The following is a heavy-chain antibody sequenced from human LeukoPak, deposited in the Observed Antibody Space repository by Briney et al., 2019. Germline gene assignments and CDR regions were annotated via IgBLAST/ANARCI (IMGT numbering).Heavy chain of an antibody. CDR2: IYTSGST. D-gene: IGHD6-19*01. CDR1: GGSVTSYY. J-gene: IGHJ4*02. CDR3: AREGGDSSGWYGGYYFDY. V-gene: IGHV4-4*07. Sequence: PSETLSLTCSVSGGSVTSYYWSWIRQPAGKGLEWIGRIYTSGSTNYNPSLKSRVTMSVDTSKNQFSLKLSSVTAADTAVYYCAREGGDSSGWYGGYYFDYWGQGTLVTVSS.